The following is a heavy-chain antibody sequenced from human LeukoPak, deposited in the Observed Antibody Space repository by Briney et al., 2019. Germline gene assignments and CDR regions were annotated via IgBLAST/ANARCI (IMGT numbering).Heavy chain of an antibody. Sequence: SETLSLTCAVSGGSIRNSSFYWGWIRQPPGKGLEWIGYIYYSGSTYYNPSLKSRVTISVDTSKNQFSLKLSSVTAADTAVYYCARSLYDSSGSHWYFDLWGRGTLVTVSS. CDR3: ARSLYDSSGSHWYFDL. CDR2: IYYSGST. CDR1: GGSIRNSSFY. V-gene: IGHV4-30-4*08. J-gene: IGHJ2*01. D-gene: IGHD3-22*01.